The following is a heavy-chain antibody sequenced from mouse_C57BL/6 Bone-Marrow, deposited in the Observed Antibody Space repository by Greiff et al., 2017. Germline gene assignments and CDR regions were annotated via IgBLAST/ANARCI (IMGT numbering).Heavy chain of an antibody. D-gene: IGHD1-2*01. CDR2: INPSTGGT. CDR3: ARHYGPYYYAMDY. Sequence: VQLQQSGPELVKPGASVKISCKASGYSFTGYYMNWVKQSPEKSLEWIGEINPSTGGTTYNQKFKAKATLTVDKSSSTAYMQLKSLTSEDSAVYYCARHYGPYYYAMDYWGQGTSVTVSS. V-gene: IGHV1-42*01. CDR1: GYSFTGYY. J-gene: IGHJ4*01.